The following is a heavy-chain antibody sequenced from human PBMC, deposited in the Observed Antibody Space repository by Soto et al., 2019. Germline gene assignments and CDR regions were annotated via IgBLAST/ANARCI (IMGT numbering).Heavy chain of an antibody. CDR2: IYYSGST. Sequence: ETLSLTCAVSGGSIISGGYSWILIRQPPGKGLEWIGYIYYSGSTNYNPSLKSRVTISVDTSKNQFSLKLSSVTAADTAVYYCARWRGDGYNYFDYWGQGTLVTVSS. D-gene: IGHD5-12*01. CDR3: ARWRGDGYNYFDY. CDR1: GGSIISGGYS. V-gene: IGHV4-61*08. J-gene: IGHJ4*02.